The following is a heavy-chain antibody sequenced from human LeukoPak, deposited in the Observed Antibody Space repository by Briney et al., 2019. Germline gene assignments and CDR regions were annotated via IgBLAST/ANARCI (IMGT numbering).Heavy chain of an antibody. CDR1: GGSISSYY. CDR3: ARAGYYGSESYYKNGYYFDY. V-gene: IGHV4-59*01. D-gene: IGHD3-10*01. Sequence: SETLSLTCTVSGGSISSYYWSWIRQPPGKGLEWIGYIYYSGSTNYNPSLKSRVTISADTSQNQFSLKLSSVTAADTAVYYCARAGYYGSESYYKNGYYFDYWGQGTLVTVSS. J-gene: IGHJ4*02. CDR2: IYYSGST.